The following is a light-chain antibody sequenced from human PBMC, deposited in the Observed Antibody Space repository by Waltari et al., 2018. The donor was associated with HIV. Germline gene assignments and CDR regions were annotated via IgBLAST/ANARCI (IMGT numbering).Light chain of an antibody. CDR1: SSNTGAGSD. V-gene: IGLV1-40*01. Sequence: QSVLTQPPSVSGAPGQRVTIPCTGSSSNTGAGSDVPWYQQLPGTAPRLLIYDTPIRPSGVPDRFSGSKSGTSASLAIAGLQDEDEAVYYCQSYDRSLSVWVFGGGTKVTVL. J-gene: IGLJ3*02. CDR2: DTP. CDR3: QSYDRSLSVWV.